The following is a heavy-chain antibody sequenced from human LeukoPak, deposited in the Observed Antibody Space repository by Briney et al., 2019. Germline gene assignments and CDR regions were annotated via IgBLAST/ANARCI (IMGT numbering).Heavy chain of an antibody. CDR2: IWYDGSNK. D-gene: IGHD6-13*01. J-gene: IGHJ6*02. V-gene: IGHV3-33*08. Sequence: PGGSLRLSCAASGFTFSDYAMHWVRQAPGKGLEWVAVIWYDGSNKYYADSVKGRFTISRDNSKNTLYLQMNSLRAEDTAVYYCAREGIEAAAGSYYYYGMDVWGQGTTVTVSS. CDR1: GFTFSDYA. CDR3: AREGIEAAAGSYYYYGMDV.